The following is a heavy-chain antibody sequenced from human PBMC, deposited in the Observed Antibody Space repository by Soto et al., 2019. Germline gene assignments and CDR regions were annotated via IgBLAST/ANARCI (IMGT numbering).Heavy chain of an antibody. J-gene: IGHJ2*01. CDR1: SGSISSSNW. CDR2: IYHSGST. V-gene: IGHV4-4*02. Sequence: SETLSLTYAVCSGSISSSNWWSWVRQPPGKGLEWIGEIYHSGSTNYNPSLKGRFTTSRDNSKNTLYLQMIGLRAEDTAVYYCAKKGSPSGDHKNWYFDLWGRGALVTVSS. D-gene: IGHD1-26*01. CDR3: AKKGSPSGDHKNWYFDL.